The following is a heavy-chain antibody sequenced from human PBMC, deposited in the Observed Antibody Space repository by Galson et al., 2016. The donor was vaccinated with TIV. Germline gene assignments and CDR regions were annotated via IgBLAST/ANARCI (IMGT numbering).Heavy chain of an antibody. CDR1: GYTFSSFG. CDR3: ARNVEQGVGVLPSAITNWFDP. J-gene: IGHJ5*02. Sequence: SVKVSCKASGYTFSSFGISWVRQAPGQGLEWMGWISAYTGNTNYVQKFQGRVTMTTDTSTATAHMELRSLKSDDTAVYYCARNVEQGVGVLPSAITNWFDPWGQGTLGTVSS. D-gene: IGHD2-2*01. V-gene: IGHV1-18*01. CDR2: ISAYTGNT.